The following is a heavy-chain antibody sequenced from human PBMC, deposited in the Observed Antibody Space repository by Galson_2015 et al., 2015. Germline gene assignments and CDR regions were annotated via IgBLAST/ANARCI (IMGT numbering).Heavy chain of an antibody. Sequence: LRLSCSASGFTVSRNYMSWVRQAPGKGLEWVSVIYSGGSTYYADSVKGRFTISRDNSKNTLYLQMNSLRAEDTAVYYCASTRWGYYFDYWGQGTLVTVSS. V-gene: IGHV3-53*01. CDR3: ASTRWGYYFDY. D-gene: IGHD3-16*01. CDR2: IYSGGST. CDR1: GFTVSRNY. J-gene: IGHJ4*02.